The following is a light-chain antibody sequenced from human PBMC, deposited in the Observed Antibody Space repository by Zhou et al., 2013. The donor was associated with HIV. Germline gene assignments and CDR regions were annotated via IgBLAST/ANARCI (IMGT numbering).Light chain of an antibody. CDR3: QHYNNWPPLT. CDR1: QTVGVN. Sequence: EIVLTQSPATLSVSPGERATFSCRASQTVGVNLAWYQQKPGQAPRLLIYGVSTQATGVPARFSGHGSATEFTLAISSVQSEDFAVYYCQHYNNWPPLTFGGGTKVEIK. CDR2: GVS. J-gene: IGKJ4*01. V-gene: IGKV3-15*01.